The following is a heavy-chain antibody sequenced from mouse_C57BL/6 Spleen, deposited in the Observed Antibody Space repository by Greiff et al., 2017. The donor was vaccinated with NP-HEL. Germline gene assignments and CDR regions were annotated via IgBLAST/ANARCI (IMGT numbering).Heavy chain of an antibody. D-gene: IGHD2-1*01. J-gene: IGHJ2*01. Sequence: VQVVESGAELVRPGTSVKVSCKASGYAFTNYLIAWVKQRPGQGLEWIGVINPGSGGTNYNEKFKGKATLTADKSSSTAYMPLSSLTSEDSAVYFCARSGYGNYVDYWGQGTTLTVSS. CDR1: GYAFTNYL. CDR2: INPGSGGT. CDR3: ARSGYGNYVDY. V-gene: IGHV1-54*01.